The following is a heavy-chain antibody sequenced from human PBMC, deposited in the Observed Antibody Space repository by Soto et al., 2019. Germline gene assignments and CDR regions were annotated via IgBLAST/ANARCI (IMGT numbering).Heavy chain of an antibody. CDR3: SRKDKSGYFNWFDP. CDR1: GYRFTSYW. J-gene: IGHJ5*02. Sequence: PGESLKISCRTSGYRFTSYWIAWVRQMPGKGLEWMGIIFPSDSDTRYSPSFQGQVTISADRSTSTVFLQWASLKASDTAVYFCSRKDKSGYFNWFDPWGQGTLVTVSS. CDR2: IFPSDSDT. D-gene: IGHD3-22*01. V-gene: IGHV5-51*01.